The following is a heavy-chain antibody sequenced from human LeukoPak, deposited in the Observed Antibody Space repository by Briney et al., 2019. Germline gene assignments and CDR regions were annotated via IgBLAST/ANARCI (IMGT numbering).Heavy chain of an antibody. D-gene: IGHD3-16*02. CDR3: AKVYDYVWGSYRRKTYYFDY. CDR1: GFTFSSYA. J-gene: IGHJ4*02. V-gene: IGHV3-23*01. Sequence: GGSLRLSCAASGFTFSSYAMSWVRQAPGEGLEWVSAISGSGGSTYYADYVKGRFTISRDNSKNTPYLQMNSLRAEDTAVYYCAKVYDYVWGSYRRKTYYFDYWGQGTLVTVSS. CDR2: ISGSGGST.